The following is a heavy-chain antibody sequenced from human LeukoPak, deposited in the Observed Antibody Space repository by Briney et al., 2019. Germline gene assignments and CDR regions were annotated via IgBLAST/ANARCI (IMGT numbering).Heavy chain of an antibody. J-gene: IGHJ4*02. Sequence: GRSLRLSCAASGFTFDDYAMRWVRQAPGKGLEWVSGISWNSGSIGYADSVKGRFTISRDNAKNSLYLQMNSLRAEDTALYYCAKDRFYDPYYDSSGLFDYWGQGTLVTVSS. V-gene: IGHV3-9*01. D-gene: IGHD3-22*01. CDR1: GFTFDDYA. CDR3: AKDRFYDPYYDSSGLFDY. CDR2: ISWNSGSI.